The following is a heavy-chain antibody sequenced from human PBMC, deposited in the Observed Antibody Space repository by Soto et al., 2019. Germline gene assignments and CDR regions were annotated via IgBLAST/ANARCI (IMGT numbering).Heavy chain of an antibody. D-gene: IGHD5-18*01. CDR3: ARDSVDTAMGLDAFDI. V-gene: IGHV1-46*01. CDR1: GYTFTSYY. CDR2: INPSGGST. J-gene: IGHJ3*02. Sequence: ASVKVSCKASGYTFTSYYMHWVRQAPGQGLEWMGIINPSGGSTSYSQKFQGRVTMTRDTSTSTVYMELSSLRSEDTAVYYCARDSVDTAMGLDAFDIWGQGTMVTVSS.